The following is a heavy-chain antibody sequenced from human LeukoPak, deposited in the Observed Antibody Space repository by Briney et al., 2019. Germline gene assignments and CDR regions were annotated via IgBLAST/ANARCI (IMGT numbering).Heavy chain of an antibody. CDR1: GYTFTSYD. V-gene: IGHV1-8*01. J-gene: IGHJ4*02. CDR3: ARAPRRLYDSSGYYPPPEY. D-gene: IGHD3-22*01. Sequence: GASVKVSCKASGYTFTSYDINWVRQATGQGLEWMGWMNPNSGNTGYAQKFQGRVTMTRNTSISTAYMELSSLRSEDTAVYYCARAPRRLYDSSGYYPPPEYWGQGTLVTVSS. CDR2: MNPNSGNT.